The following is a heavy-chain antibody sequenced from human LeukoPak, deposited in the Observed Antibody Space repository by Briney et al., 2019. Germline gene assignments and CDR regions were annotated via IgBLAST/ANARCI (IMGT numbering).Heavy chain of an antibody. V-gene: IGHV3-74*01. CDR3: ARDGRAIYYFDY. D-gene: IGHD3-9*01. Sequence: PGGSLRLSCAASGFTFSTYWMHWVRQEPGKGLVWVSRINHDGSTTNYADSVKGRFTISRDNAKNTLYLQMNSLRAEDTAVYYCARDGRAIYYFDYWGQGTLVTVSS. J-gene: IGHJ4*02. CDR1: GFTFSTYW. CDR2: INHDGSTT.